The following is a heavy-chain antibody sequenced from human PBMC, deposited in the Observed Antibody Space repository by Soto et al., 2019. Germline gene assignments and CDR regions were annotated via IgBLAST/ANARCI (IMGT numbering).Heavy chain of an antibody. Sequence: GASVKVSCKASGGTFSSYAISWVRQAPGQGLEWMGGIIPIFGTANYAQKFQGRATITADESTSTAYMELSSLRSEDTAVYYCASRLSTIFGVVGYYYYYGMDVWGQGTTVTVSS. CDR2: IIPIFGTA. V-gene: IGHV1-69*13. D-gene: IGHD3-3*01. CDR1: GGTFSSYA. J-gene: IGHJ6*02. CDR3: ASRLSTIFGVVGYYYYYGMDV.